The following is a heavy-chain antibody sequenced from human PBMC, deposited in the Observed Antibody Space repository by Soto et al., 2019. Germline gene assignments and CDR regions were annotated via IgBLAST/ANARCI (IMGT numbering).Heavy chain of an antibody. V-gene: IGHV3-30*18. Sequence: LSLTCAVYGGSFSGYYWSWVRQTPGKGLEWVAVILYDGSNEYYADSVNGRFTISRDNSKNTLYLQMNSLRAEDTAVYYCAKKEFGELAYGMDVWGQGTTVTVSS. CDR2: ILYDGSNE. D-gene: IGHD3-10*01. CDR1: GGSFSGYY. CDR3: AKKEFGELAYGMDV. J-gene: IGHJ6*02.